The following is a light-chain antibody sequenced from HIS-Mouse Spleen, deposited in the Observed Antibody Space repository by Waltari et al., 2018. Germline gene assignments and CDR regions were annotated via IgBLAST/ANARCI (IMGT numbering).Light chain of an antibody. J-gene: IGLJ3*02. CDR3: CSYAGSSTWV. CDR1: SCDVGRYHL. Sequence: QSALTQPASVSGSPGQSITISCTGTSCDVGRYHLVSWYQQHPGKAPKLMIYEGSKRPSGVSNRFSGSKSGNTASLTISGLQAEDEADYYCCSYAGSSTWVFGGGTKLTVL. V-gene: IGLV2-23*01. CDR2: EGS.